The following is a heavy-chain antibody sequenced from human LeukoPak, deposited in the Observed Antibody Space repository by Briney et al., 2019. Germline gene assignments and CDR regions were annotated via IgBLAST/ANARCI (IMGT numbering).Heavy chain of an antibody. CDR3: ARWTTTYLDY. Sequence: ASVKVSCKASGYTFSGYYMHWVRQAPGQGLEWMGIISPSGGSTNYAQKFQGRVTMTRDTSTSTVYMELSSLRSEDSAVYYCARWTTTYLDYWGQETLVTVSS. V-gene: IGHV1-46*01. J-gene: IGHJ4*02. CDR1: GYTFSGYY. CDR2: ISPSGGST. D-gene: IGHD4-11*01.